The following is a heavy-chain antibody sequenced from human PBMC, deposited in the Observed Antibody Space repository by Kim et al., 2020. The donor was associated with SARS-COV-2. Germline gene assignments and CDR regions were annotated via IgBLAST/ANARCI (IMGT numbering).Heavy chain of an antibody. CDR1: GFTFSSYG. D-gene: IGHD3-16*02. V-gene: IGHV3-33*01. Sequence: GGSLRLSCAASGFTFSSYGMHWVRQAPGKGLEWVAVIWYDGSNKYYADSVKGRFTISRDNSKNTLYLQMNSLRAEDTAVYYCARDQLSRLMITFGGVIDYGMDVWGQGTTVTVSS. CDR3: ARDQLSRLMITFGGVIDYGMDV. J-gene: IGHJ6*02. CDR2: IWYDGSNK.